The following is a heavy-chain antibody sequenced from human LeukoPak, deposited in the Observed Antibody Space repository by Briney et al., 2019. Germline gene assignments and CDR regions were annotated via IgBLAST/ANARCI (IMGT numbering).Heavy chain of an antibody. CDR2: ISGSGGST. D-gene: IGHD1-26*01. Sequence: GGSLRLSCAASGFTFSSYAMSWVRQAPGKGLEWVSTISGSGGSTYYADSVKGRFTISRDNSKNTLYLQMNSLRAEDTAVYYCAKAWELLEYFQHWGQGTLVTVSS. V-gene: IGHV3-23*01. CDR1: GFTFSSYA. CDR3: AKAWELLEYFQH. J-gene: IGHJ1*01.